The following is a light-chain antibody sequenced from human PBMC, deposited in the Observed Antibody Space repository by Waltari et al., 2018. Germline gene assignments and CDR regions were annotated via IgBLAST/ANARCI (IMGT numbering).Light chain of an antibody. Sequence: SYVLTQPPSVSVAPGKTARVICGGNDIGSQTVHWYQQKPGQAPVVVISYDSDRPSVIPERFAGSNSGETATLTIRRVEAGDEADYYCQVWDSSNDHPVVFGGGTKLTVL. J-gene: IGLJ2*01. CDR3: QVWDSSNDHPVV. V-gene: IGLV3-21*04. CDR1: DIGSQT. CDR2: YDS.